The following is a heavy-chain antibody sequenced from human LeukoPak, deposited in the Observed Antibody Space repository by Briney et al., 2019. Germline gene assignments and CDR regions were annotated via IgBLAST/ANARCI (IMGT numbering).Heavy chain of an antibody. CDR1: GFTVGSNY. V-gene: IGHV3-53*01. CDR3: AREAGSAFDI. Sequence: GGSLRLSCAASGFTVGSNYMSWVRQAPGKGLEWVSVIYSGGSTYYADSVKGRLTISRDNSKNTLYLQMNSLRAEDTAVYYCAREAGSAFDIWGQGTMVTVSS. CDR2: IYSGGST. J-gene: IGHJ3*02. D-gene: IGHD6-19*01.